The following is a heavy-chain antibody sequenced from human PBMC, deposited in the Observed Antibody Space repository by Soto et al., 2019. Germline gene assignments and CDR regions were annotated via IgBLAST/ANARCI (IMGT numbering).Heavy chain of an antibody. CDR2: IYSGGST. CDR3: EKDTYYYDSSGYYVVHS. V-gene: IGHV3-66*01. J-gene: IGHJ4*02. Sequence: GESLRLSYGGSAFTVSTQYMIWVRLAPGKGLEWVSVIYSGGSTYYADSVKGRFTISRDNSKSTVYLQMNSLRAEDTAIYYCEKDTYYYDSSGYYVVHSWGQGA. CDR1: AFTVSTQY. D-gene: IGHD3-22*01.